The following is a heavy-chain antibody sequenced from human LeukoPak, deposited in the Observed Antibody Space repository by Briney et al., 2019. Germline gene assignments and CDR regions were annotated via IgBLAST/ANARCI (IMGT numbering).Heavy chain of an antibody. CDR1: GFTFSSYA. V-gene: IGHV3-23*01. D-gene: IGHD3-10*01. CDR2: ISATGSST. Sequence: PGGSLRLSCAASGFTFSSYAMTWVRQAPGKGLEWVSAISATGSSTYYADSVKGRFTISRDNSKNTLYLQMNSLRAEDTAGYYCASGRGRASDYYYGMDVWGQGTTVTVSS. CDR3: ASGRGRASDYYYGMDV. J-gene: IGHJ6*02.